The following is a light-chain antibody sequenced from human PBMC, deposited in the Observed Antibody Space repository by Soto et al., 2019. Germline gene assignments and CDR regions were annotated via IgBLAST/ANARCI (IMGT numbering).Light chain of an antibody. CDR1: QSINRD. V-gene: IGKV3D-15*01. J-gene: IGKJ5*01. CDR3: QQYPSWPRT. Sequence: EIVMPQSPSTLSVSPGESATLSFRASQSINRDLAWYEQKPGQTPRRVIYGASTWGTGVPPRFTGSGSGTEFTLTISNLQSEDFAVYYCQQYPSWPRTFGQGTRLEIK. CDR2: GAS.